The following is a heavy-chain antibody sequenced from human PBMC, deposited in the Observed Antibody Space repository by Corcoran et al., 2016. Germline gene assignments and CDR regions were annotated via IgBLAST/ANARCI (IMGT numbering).Heavy chain of an antibody. V-gene: IGHV3-15*01. CDR1: GFTFSNAW. J-gene: IGHJ4*02. CDR3: TTGPMITVGGGIVMG. CDR2: IKSKTDGGTT. Sequence: EVQLVESGGGLVKPGGSLRLSCAASGFTFSNAWMSWVRQAPGKGLEWVGRIKSKTDGGTTDYAAPVKGRFTISRDDSKNTLYLQMNSLKTEDTAVYYCTTGPMITVGGGIVMGWGQGTLVTVSS. D-gene: IGHD3-16*02.